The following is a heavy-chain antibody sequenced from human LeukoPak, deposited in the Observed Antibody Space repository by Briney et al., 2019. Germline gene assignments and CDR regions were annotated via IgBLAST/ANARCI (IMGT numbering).Heavy chain of an antibody. CDR2: IYYSGYT. J-gene: IGHJ6*03. Sequence: PSETLSLTCTVAGGSISSYYWSWIRQPPGKGLKWIGNIYYSGYTTYSPSLRSRVTISVDTSKNQFSLKLSSVTAADTAVYYCARETSQKGAHYMDVWGKGTTITISS. V-gene: IGHV4-59*01. D-gene: IGHD3-16*01. CDR3: ARETSQKGAHYMDV. CDR1: GGSISSYY.